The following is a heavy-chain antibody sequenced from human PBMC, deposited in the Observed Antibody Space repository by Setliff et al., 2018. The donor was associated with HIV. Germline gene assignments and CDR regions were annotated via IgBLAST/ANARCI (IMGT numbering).Heavy chain of an antibody. CDR1: GYRFSNHF. D-gene: IGHD6-6*01. V-gene: IGHV1-46*01. CDR3: ARGKQMSRRSDAFDI. Sequence: ASVKVSCKSSGYRFSNHFIHWVRQAPGQGLEWMEVIDPTDGSTSFTQKFQGRVTVTRDTSTSTVYMELSGLKSEDTAMYYCARGKQMSRRSDAFDIWG. J-gene: IGHJ3*02. CDR2: IDPTDGST.